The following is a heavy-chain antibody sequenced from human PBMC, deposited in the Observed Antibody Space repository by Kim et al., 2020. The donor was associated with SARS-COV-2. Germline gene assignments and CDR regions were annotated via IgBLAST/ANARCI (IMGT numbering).Heavy chain of an antibody. Sequence: PALQGRVTISIDTPENQFALKLSSVTAADTAVYYCARSRSKWLLKPYRFDYWGRGTLVTVSS. D-gene: IGHD6-19*01. J-gene: IGHJ4*02. CDR3: ARSRSKWLLKPYRFDY. V-gene: IGHV4-39*01.